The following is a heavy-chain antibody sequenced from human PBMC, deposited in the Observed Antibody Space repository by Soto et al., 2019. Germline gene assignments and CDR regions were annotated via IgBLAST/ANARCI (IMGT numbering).Heavy chain of an antibody. CDR2: IWFDGSNK. D-gene: IGHD2-15*01. J-gene: IGHJ4*02. V-gene: IGHV3-33*01. Sequence: PGGSLRLCCAASGFTFSSYAIHWVRQAPGKGLEWVAIIWFDGSNKYYADSVKGRFSISRDNSKNTLFLQMDSLRAEDTAVYYCARGQLPAATTYFDFWGQGTLVTVSS. CDR1: GFTFSSYA. CDR3: ARGQLPAATTYFDF.